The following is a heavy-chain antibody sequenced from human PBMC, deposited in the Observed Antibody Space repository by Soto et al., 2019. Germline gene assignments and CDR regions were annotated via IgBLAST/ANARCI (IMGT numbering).Heavy chain of an antibody. CDR3: ARDMERNYLDY. J-gene: IGHJ4*02. D-gene: IGHD1-26*01. CDR1: GGSISSGAYY. CDR2: IYYSGST. Sequence: QVQLQESGPGLMKPSQTLSLTCTVSGGSISSGAYYWSWIRQHPGKGLEWIGYIYYSGSTYYNPSLKSXXTXAXXPSKIQLSLKLSSVTPADTAVYYCARDMERNYLDYWGQGTLVTVSS. V-gene: IGHV4-31*03.